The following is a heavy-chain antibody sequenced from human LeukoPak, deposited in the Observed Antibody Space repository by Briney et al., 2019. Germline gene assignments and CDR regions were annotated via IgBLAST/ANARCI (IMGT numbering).Heavy chain of an antibody. J-gene: IGHJ4*02. CDR2: INPNSGGT. V-gene: IGHV1-2*02. CDR1: GYTFTGYY. Sequence: ASVKVSCKASGYTFTGYYMYWVRQAPGQGLEWMGWINPNSGGTNYAQKFQGRVTMTRDTSISTAYMELNRLRSDDTAVYYCARDRGWLLGYFDYWGQGTLVTVSS. D-gene: IGHD5-24*01. CDR3: ARDRGWLLGYFDY.